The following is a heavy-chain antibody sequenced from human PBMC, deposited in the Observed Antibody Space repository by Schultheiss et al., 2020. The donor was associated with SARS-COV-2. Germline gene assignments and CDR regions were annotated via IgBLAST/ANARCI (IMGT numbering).Heavy chain of an antibody. J-gene: IGHJ6*02. V-gene: IGHV3-30-3*01. D-gene: IGHD3-10*01. CDR2: ISYDGSNK. Sequence: GGSLRLSCAASGFTFSSYAMHWVRQAPGKGLEWVAVISYDGSNKYYADSVKGRFTISRDNSKNTLYLQMNSLRAKDTAAYYCAREMDGAGMVHEGMDVWGQGTTVTVSS. CDR3: AREMDGAGMVHEGMDV. CDR1: GFTFSSYA.